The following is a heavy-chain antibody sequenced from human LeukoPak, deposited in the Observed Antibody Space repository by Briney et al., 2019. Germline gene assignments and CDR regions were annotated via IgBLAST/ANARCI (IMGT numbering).Heavy chain of an antibody. CDR3: ARYNFNDGGYNWFDP. CDR2: INPDSGGT. J-gene: IGHJ5*02. V-gene: IGHV1-2*02. CDR1: GYTFTSFH. Sequence: GASVKVSCKASGYTFTSFHMHWVRQAPGQGLEWMGWINPDSGGTKYAEKFQGRVTMTRDTSITTAYMELRRLRSDDTAVYYCARYNFNDGGYNWFDPWGQGTLVTVSS. D-gene: IGHD1-1*01.